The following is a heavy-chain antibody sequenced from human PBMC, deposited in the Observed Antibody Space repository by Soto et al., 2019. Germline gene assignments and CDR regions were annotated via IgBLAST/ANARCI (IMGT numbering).Heavy chain of an antibody. Sequence: EVQLVESGGGLVQPGGSLRLSCVASGFTFSSDWMHWVRQAPGKGLVWVSRINSDGSSRSSGDSVKGRFTISRDNAKNTLYLQMNSLRAEDTAVYYCARGVAGAGGSYGMHVWGQGTTVTVSS. CDR2: INSDGSSR. V-gene: IGHV3-74*01. CDR1: GFTFSSDW. J-gene: IGHJ6*02. CDR3: ARGVAGAGGSYGMHV. D-gene: IGHD6-13*01.